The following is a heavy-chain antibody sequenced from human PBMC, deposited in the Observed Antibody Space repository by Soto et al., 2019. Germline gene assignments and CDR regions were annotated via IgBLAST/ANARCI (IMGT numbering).Heavy chain of an antibody. D-gene: IGHD2-2*02. J-gene: IGHJ3*01. V-gene: IGHV3-21*06. CDR3: VRGGRGYTRDDVFEF. Sequence: EVQLVESGGGLVKPGGSLRLSCVDSGFTFSSYSMNWVRQAPGKGLEWVSSIASSSSPIFYADSLKGRFTISRDYAKNSLYLQMNSMRVEDTAVYYCVRGGRGYTRDDVFEFWGQGTMVNVSS. CDR1: GFTFSSYS. CDR2: IASSSSPI.